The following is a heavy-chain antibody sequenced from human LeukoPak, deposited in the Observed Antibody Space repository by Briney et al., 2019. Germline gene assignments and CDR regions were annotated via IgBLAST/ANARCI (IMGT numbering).Heavy chain of an antibody. Sequence: ASVKVSCKASGYTFTSYGISWVRQAPGQGFEWRGWISVYNGNTNYAQKLQGRVTMTTDTSTSTAYMELRSLRSDDTAVYYCARCYCSGGSCWIDYWGQGTLVTVSS. J-gene: IGHJ4*02. CDR1: GYTFTSYG. V-gene: IGHV1-18*01. CDR3: ARCYCSGGSCWIDY. CDR2: ISVYNGNT. D-gene: IGHD2-15*01.